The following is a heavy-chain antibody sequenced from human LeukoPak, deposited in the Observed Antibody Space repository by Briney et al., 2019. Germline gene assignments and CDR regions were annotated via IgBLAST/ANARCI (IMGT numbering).Heavy chain of an antibody. D-gene: IGHD1-7*01. Sequence: GGSLRLSCAASGFTVSSNYMSWVRQAPGKGLEWVSVIYSDGSTLYAAPGEDRLSIYRDNSKNSLCLQMNSLRAEDTAITDRAKHLTGVNYCLDQWGQGNLVTVSS. J-gene: IGHJ4*02. CDR1: GFTVSSNY. CDR3: AKHLTGVNYCLDQ. V-gene: IGHV3-53*05. CDR2: IYSDGST.